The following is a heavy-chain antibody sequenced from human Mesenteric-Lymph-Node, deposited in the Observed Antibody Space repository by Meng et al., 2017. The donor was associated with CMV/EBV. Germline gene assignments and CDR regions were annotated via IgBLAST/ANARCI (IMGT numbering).Heavy chain of an antibody. CDR3: ARGYSYGYSFDY. CDR1: GGSFSGYY. J-gene: IGHJ4*02. Sequence: GSLRLSCAVYGGSFSGYYWSWIRQPPGKGLEWIGEINHSGSTNYNPSLKSRVTISVDTSKNQFSLKLSSVTAADTAVYYCARGYSYGYSFDYWGQGTLVTVSS. CDR2: INHSGST. D-gene: IGHD5-18*01. V-gene: IGHV4-34*01.